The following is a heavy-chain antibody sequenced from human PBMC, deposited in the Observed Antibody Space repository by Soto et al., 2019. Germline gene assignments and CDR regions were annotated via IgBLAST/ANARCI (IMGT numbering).Heavy chain of an antibody. D-gene: IGHD2-15*01. CDR2: IIPILGIA. J-gene: IGHJ3*02. Sequence: SVKVSCKASGGTFSSYTISWVRQAPGQGLDWMGRIIPILGIANYAQKFQGRVTITADKSTSTAYMELSSLRSEDTAVYYCARVIPDCSGGSCYSDAFDIWGQGTMVTVSS. CDR1: GGTFSSYT. V-gene: IGHV1-69*02. CDR3: ARVIPDCSGGSCYSDAFDI.